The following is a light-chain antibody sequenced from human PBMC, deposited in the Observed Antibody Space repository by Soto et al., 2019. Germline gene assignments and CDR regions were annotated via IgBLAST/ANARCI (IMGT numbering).Light chain of an antibody. V-gene: IGKV3-15*01. CDR1: QSLNNN. CDR2: FAS. CDR3: QQYSAWPLT. J-gene: IGKJ4*01. Sequence: EIVMTQSPATLSVSPGEKATLSCRASQSLNNNLAWYQQKPGQGPRLLIYFASTRATGIPARFSGSGSGTEFSLTISSLQSEDVAVSYCQQYSAWPLTFGGGTKVETK.